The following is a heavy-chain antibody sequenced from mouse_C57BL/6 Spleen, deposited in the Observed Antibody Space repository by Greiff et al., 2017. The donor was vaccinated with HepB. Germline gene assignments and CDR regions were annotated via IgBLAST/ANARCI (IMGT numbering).Heavy chain of an antibody. CDR3: ARATGSITMGAMDY. CDR2: IDPSDSET. V-gene: IGHV1-52*01. Sequence: QVQLQQPGAELVRPGSSVKLSCKASGYTFTSYWMHWVKQRPIQGLEWIGNIDPSDSETHYNQKFKDKATLTVDKSSSTAYMQLSSLTSEDSAVYYCARATGSITMGAMDYWGQGTSVTVSS. D-gene: IGHD1-1*02. CDR1: GYTFTSYW. J-gene: IGHJ4*01.